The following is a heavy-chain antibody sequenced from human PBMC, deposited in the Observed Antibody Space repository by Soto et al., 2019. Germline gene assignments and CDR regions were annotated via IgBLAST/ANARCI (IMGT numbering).Heavy chain of an antibody. V-gene: IGHV1-69*02. D-gene: IGHD3-10*01. J-gene: IGHJ4*02. CDR3: ATSYGSGYRAFDY. CDR1: GDTFAFHS. CDR2: INPILSIS. Sequence: QVQLVQSGAEVKRPGSSVKVSCKASGDTFAFHSINWVRQAPGLGLEWMGRINPILSISNYAQRVQGRVTMAPDKSTSTAYMVLSGLRSEDTAMYYCATSYGSGYRAFDYWGQGALVTVSS.